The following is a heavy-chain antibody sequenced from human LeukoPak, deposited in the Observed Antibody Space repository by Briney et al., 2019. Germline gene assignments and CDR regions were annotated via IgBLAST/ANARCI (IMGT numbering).Heavy chain of an antibody. D-gene: IGHD3-3*01. V-gene: IGHV1-69*05. CDR1: GGTFSTYA. Sequence: GASVKVSCKASGGTFSTYAISWVRQAPGQGLEWMGGIVPAFRSANYARTFQGRVAITTDESTKTAYLELSSLISEDTAVYYCARASIFGVVFYYMDVWGNGTSVTV. CDR2: IVPAFRSA. J-gene: IGHJ6*03. CDR3: ARASIFGVVFYYMDV.